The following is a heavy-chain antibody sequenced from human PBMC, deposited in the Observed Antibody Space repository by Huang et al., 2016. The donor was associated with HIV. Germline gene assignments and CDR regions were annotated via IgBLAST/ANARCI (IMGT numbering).Heavy chain of an antibody. CDR2: VRSKACGGAS. D-gene: IGHD4-17*01. Sequence: QLVESGGDSVQSGRSLRLSCRGSGFIFNDFAINWFRQSPGEGLEWIGFVRSKACGGASKSAPSVKDRFTVSRDEAKNVAFLQMENVQVDDTAVYYCSPTGDDYFYFYMDVWGNGTTVIVS. V-gene: IGHV3-49*03. CDR1: GFIFNDFA. CDR3: SPTGDDYFYFYMDV. J-gene: IGHJ6*03.